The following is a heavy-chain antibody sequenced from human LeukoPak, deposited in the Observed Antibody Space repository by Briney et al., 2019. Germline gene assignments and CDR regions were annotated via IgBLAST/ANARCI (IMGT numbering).Heavy chain of an antibody. CDR2: ISRSSSYI. CDR3: AREYNSPNRFDY. CDR1: SFTFSTST. V-gene: IGHV3-21*01. D-gene: IGHD1-20*01. Sequence: GGSLRLSCAASSFTFSTSTMNWVRQAPGKGLEWVSSISRSSSYINYADSVRGRFTISRDNAKNSLYLQMNSLRAEGTAVYYCAREYNSPNRFDYWGQGTLVTVSS. J-gene: IGHJ4*02.